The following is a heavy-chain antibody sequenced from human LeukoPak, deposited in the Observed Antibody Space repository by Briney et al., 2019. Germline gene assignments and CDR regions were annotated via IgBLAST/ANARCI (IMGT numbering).Heavy chain of an antibody. D-gene: IGHD3-22*01. CDR3: ARDPSYYDSSGSVFDY. V-gene: IGHV1-18*01. CDR1: GYTSTSYG. CDR2: ISAYNGNT. Sequence: ASVKVSCKASGYTSTSYGISWVRQAPGQGLEWMGWISAYNGNTNYAQKLQGRVTMTTDTSTSTAYMELRSLRSDDTAVYYCARDPSYYDSSGSVFDYWGQGTLVTVSS. J-gene: IGHJ4*02.